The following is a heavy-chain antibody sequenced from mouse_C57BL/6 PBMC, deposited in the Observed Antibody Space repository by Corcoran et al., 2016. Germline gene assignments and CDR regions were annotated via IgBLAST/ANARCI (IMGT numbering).Heavy chain of an antibody. Sequence: QIQMVQSGPEMKKPGETVQIYCKVSGYTFTAYRMRWVKQAPGQGLKWMGWINTYSGVPTYADDFKGRFAFSVETSASTAYLQINNLKNEETATYFCARPDYYGSSYWYFDVWGTGTTVTVSS. J-gene: IGHJ1*03. D-gene: IGHD1-1*01. CDR3: ARPDYYGSSYWYFDV. CDR2: INTYSGVP. V-gene: IGHV9-3*01. CDR1: GYTFTAYR.